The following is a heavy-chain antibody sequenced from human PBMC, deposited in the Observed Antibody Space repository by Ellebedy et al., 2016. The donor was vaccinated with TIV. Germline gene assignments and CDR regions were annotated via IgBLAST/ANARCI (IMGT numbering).Heavy chain of an antibody. Sequence: PGGSLRLSCAASGFIFSNSWMTWVRQAPGKGLEWVAKMNQDGSEKYYVDSVKGRFTVSRDNAKNSVYLQMNSLRAEDTAVYYGARVITYYSDTRGFDYYIDYWGQGTLVTVSS. D-gene: IGHD3-22*01. CDR3: ARVITYYSDTRGFDYYIDY. V-gene: IGHV3-7*01. CDR2: MNQDGSEK. CDR1: GFIFSNSW. J-gene: IGHJ4*02.